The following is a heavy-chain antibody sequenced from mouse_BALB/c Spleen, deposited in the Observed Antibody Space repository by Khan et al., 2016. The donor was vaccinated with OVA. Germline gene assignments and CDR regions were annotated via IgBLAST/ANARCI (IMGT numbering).Heavy chain of an antibody. Sequence: QVQLKQSGAELVRPGSSVKISCKASGYAFSNYWMNWVKQRPGQGLEWIGQIYPGDGDTSFNGKFRGKATLTADKSSSTAYMQLSSLTSEDSAVYFVARSGYGYFAYWGQGTLVTVSA. CDR1: GYAFSNYW. J-gene: IGHJ3*01. D-gene: IGHD1-1*01. V-gene: IGHV1-80*01. CDR2: IYPGDGDT. CDR3: ARSGYGYFAY.